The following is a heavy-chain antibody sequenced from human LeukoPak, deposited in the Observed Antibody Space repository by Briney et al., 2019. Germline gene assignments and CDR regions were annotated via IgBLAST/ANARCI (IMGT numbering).Heavy chain of an antibody. CDR1: GGSISSSSYY. V-gene: IGHV4-39*07. D-gene: IGHD3-22*01. CDR3: ARSNYYDSSGPDY. J-gene: IGHJ4*02. CDR2: IYYSGST. Sequence: PSETLSLTCTVAGGSISSSSYYWGWIRQPPGKGLEWIGSIYYSGSTYSNPSLKSRVTISVDTSKNQFSLKLSSVTAADPAVYYCARSNYYDSSGPDYWGQGTLVTVSS.